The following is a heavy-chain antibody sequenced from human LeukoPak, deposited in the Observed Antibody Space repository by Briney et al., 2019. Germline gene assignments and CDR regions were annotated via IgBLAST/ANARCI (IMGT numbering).Heavy chain of an antibody. D-gene: IGHD2-2*01. CDR3: AREYCSSTSCYPDI. CDR2: ISAYNGNT. J-gene: IGHJ3*02. Sequence: ASVKVSCKASGYTFTSYGISWVRQAPGQGLEWMGWISAYNGNTNYAQKLQGRVTMTTDTSTSTAYTELRSLRSDDTAVYYCAREYCSSTSCYPDIWGQGTMVTVSS. CDR1: GYTFTSYG. V-gene: IGHV1-18*01.